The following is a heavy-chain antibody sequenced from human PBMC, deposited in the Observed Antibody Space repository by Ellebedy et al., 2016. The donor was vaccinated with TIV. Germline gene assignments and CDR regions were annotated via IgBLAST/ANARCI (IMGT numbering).Heavy chain of an antibody. D-gene: IGHD2-2*01. CDR3: ATIIVVVPAAIVDAVDI. J-gene: IGHJ3*02. V-gene: IGHV1-24*01. CDR1: GYTLTELS. Sequence: AASVKVSCKVSGYTLTELSMHWVRQAPGKGLEWMGGFDPEAGETLYAQKFQGRVTMTADTSTDTAYMELTSLRSEDTAVYYCATIIVVVPAAIVDAVDIWGQGTMVTVSA. CDR2: FDPEAGET.